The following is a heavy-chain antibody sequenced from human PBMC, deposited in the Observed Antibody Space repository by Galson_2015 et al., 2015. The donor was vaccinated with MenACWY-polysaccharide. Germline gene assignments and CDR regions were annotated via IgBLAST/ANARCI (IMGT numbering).Heavy chain of an antibody. J-gene: IGHJ6*02. CDR2: ISSSSSTI. CDR3: ARLHCSSTSCYPTDYYYYGMDV. V-gene: IGHV3-48*01. CDR1: GFTFSSYS. D-gene: IGHD2-2*01. Sequence: SLRLSCAASGFTFSSYSMNWVRQAPGKGLEWVSYISSSSSTIYYADSVKGRFTISRDNAKNSLFLQMNSLRAEETAVYYCARLHCSSTSCYPTDYYYYGMDVWGQGTTVTVSS.